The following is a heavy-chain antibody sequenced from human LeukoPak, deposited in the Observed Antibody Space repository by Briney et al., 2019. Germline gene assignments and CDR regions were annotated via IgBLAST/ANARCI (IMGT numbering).Heavy chain of an antibody. J-gene: IGHJ4*02. CDR2: IYYSGST. CDR3: ARQSGQSKNFDY. V-gene: IGHV4-59*01. CDR1: GGSISSYY. D-gene: IGHD3-10*01. Sequence: SETPSLTCTVSGGSISSYYWSWIRQPPGKGLEWIGYIYYSGSTNYNPSLKSRVTISVDTSKNQFSLKLSSVTAADTAVYYCARQSGQSKNFDYWGQGTLVTVSS.